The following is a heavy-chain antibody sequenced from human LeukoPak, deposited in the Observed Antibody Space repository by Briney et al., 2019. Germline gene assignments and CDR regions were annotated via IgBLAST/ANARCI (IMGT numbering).Heavy chain of an antibody. J-gene: IGHJ3*02. D-gene: IGHD6-13*01. CDR2: INPTVGDP. CDR3: ARYGFSSSWQGGWHAFDI. V-gene: IGHV1-46*01. Sequence: ASVKVSCKASGYTLTSYYMHWVRQAPGQGLEWMGIINPTVGDPIYAQKFQGRVTMTRDMSTSTAYMELSSLRSDDTAVYYCARYGFSSSWQGGWHAFDIWGQGTMVTVSS. CDR1: GYTLTSYY.